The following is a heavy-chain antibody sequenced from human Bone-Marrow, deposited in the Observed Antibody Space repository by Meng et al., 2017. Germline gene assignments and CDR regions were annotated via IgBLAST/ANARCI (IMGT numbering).Heavy chain of an antibody. Sequence: ASVKVSCKASGYTFTSYDINWVRQATGQGLEWMGWMNPNSGNTGYAQKFQGRVTMTRNTSISTAYMELSRLRSDDTAVYYCAPSIAAPGAFDIWGQGKRVTGSS. CDR1: GYTFTSYD. J-gene: IGHJ3*02. V-gene: IGHV1-8*01. CDR3: APSIAAPGAFDI. CDR2: MNPNSGNT. D-gene: IGHD6-6*01.